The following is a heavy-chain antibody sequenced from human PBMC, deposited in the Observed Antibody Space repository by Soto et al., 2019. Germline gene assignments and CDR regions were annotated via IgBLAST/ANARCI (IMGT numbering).Heavy chain of an antibody. V-gene: IGHV5-51*01. D-gene: IGHD2-2*01. J-gene: IGHJ4*02. CDR3: ARARKDIVVVPAAVSHYFDY. Sequence: GESLKISCKGSGYSFTSYWIGWVRQMPGKGLEWMGIIYPGDSDTRYSPSFQGQVTISADKSISTAYLQWSSLKASDTAMYYCARARKDIVVVPAAVSHYFDYWGQGTLVTVS. CDR1: GYSFTSYW. CDR2: IYPGDSDT.